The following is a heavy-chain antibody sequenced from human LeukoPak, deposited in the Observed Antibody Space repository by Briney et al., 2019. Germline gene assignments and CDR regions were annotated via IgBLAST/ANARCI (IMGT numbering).Heavy chain of an antibody. Sequence: QPGGSLRLSCAASGFTFSSFAMSWVRQAPGKGLEWVSAISGSGDSTHYADSVKGRFTISRDNSKNTLYLQMNSLRAEDTAVYYCAKGYYYHSSGYQYLDYWGQGTLVTVSS. CDR2: ISGSGDST. D-gene: IGHD3-22*01. CDR3: AKGYYYHSSGYQYLDY. J-gene: IGHJ4*02. V-gene: IGHV3-23*01. CDR1: GFTFSSFA.